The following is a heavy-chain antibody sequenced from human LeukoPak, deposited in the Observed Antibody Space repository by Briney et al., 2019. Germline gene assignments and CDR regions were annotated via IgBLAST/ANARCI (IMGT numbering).Heavy chain of an antibody. J-gene: IGHJ4*02. V-gene: IGHV4-4*02. CDR2: INHSGST. CDR3: AGSIAARLDY. CDR1: GGSITTTNY. Sequence: SGTLSLTCGVSGGSITTTNYWSWVRQPPGKGLEWIGEINHSGSTNYNPSLKSRVTISVDTSKNQFSLKLSSVTAADTAVYYCAGSIAARLDYWGQGTLVTVSS. D-gene: IGHD6-6*01.